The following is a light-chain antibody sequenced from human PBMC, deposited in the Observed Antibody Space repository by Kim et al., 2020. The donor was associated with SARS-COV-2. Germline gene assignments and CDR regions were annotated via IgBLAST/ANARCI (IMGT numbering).Light chain of an antibody. V-gene: IGKV3-20*01. CDR1: QSVRNSY. CDR2: GSS. J-gene: IGKJ1*01. CDR3: QQYGSSPTT. Sequence: SPGERATLSCRASQSVRNSYLAWYQQKPGQAPRLLIYGSSSRATGIPDSFSGSGSGTDFTLTISRLEPEDFAVYYCQQYGSSPTTFGQGTKVDIK.